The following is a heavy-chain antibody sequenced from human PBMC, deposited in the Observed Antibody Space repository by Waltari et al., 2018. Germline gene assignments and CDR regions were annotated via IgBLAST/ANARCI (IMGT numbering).Heavy chain of an antibody. CDR3: ARDDADSSNFGGF. CDR2: IYPYMGNT. V-gene: IGHV1-18*01. CDR1: GYIFSNYG. D-gene: IGHD6-13*01. J-gene: IGHJ4*02. Sequence: QLVQSGAEVKKPGASVKVSCKASGYIFSNYGITWVRKAPGQGLEWMGWIYPYMGNTKDEKSLQGRGTFTTDTSTTTAYMEIRSLRSDDTAIYYCARDDADSSNFGGFWGQGTLVTVSS.